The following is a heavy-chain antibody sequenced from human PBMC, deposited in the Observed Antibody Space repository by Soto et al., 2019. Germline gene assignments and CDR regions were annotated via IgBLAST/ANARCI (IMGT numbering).Heavy chain of an antibody. CDR2: ISYDGSNK. CDR3: AREPHYDFWRGYPKYYYYGMDV. D-gene: IGHD3-3*01. CDR1: GFTFSSYA. J-gene: IGHJ6*02. V-gene: IGHV3-30-3*01. Sequence: PGGSLRLSCAASGFTFSSYAMHWVRQAPGKGLEWVAVISYDGSNKYYADSVKGRFTISRDNSKNTLYLQMNSLRAEDTAVYYCAREPHYDFWRGYPKYYYYGMDVWGQGTTVTVSS.